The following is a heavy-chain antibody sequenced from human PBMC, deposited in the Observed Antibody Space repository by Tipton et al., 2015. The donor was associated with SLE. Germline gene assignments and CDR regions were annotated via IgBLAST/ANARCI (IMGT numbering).Heavy chain of an antibody. CDR3: VKDVATGGS. CDR2: ISDGGGGT. CDR1: GFTFSSST. V-gene: IGHV3-23*01. J-gene: IGHJ5*02. D-gene: IGHD5-12*01. Sequence: SLRLSCAASGFTFSSSTMTWVRQAPAKGLEWVSTISDGGGGTFYRDSVKGRFTISRDNSKKTLYLQMNSLRVEDTALYYCVKDVATGGSWGQGTLVTVSS.